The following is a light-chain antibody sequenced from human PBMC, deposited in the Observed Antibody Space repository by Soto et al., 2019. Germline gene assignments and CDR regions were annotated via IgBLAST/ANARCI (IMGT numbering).Light chain of an antibody. CDR2: GAS. CDR1: QSVSSN. CDR3: QQYNNWPTWT. V-gene: IGKV3-15*01. Sequence: EIVMTQSPATLSVSPGERATLSCRASQSVSSNLAWYQQKPGQAPRLLIYGASTRATGIPARFSGSGSGTEFTRTISSLQSEDFAVYYCQQYNNWPTWTFGQGTKV. J-gene: IGKJ1*01.